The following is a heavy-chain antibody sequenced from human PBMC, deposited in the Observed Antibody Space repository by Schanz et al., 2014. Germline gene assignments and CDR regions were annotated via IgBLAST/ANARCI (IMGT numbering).Heavy chain of an antibody. D-gene: IGHD3-22*01. J-gene: IGHJ6*02. Sequence: EVQLLESGGGLVQPGGSLRLSCAASGFTFSSYAMSWVRQAPGKGLEWVSAITDSGGSTYYADSVKGRFTISRDNSKNTLYLQMNSLRAEDAAVYRCARDKNYDDSAEYGMDVWGQGTTVTVSS. CDR3: ARDKNYDDSAEYGMDV. V-gene: IGHV3-23*01. CDR2: ITDSGGST. CDR1: GFTFSSYA.